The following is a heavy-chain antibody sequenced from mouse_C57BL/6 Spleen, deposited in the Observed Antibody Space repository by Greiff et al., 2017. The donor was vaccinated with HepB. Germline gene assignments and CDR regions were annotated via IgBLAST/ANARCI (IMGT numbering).Heavy chain of an antibody. Sequence: EVKLVESGGGLVQPGGSLSLSCAASGFTFTDYYMSWVRQPPGKALEWLGFIRNKANGYTTEYSASVKGRFTISRDNSQSILYLQMNALRAEDSATYYCARYYYGSSPYWYFDVWGTGTTVTVSS. CDR3: ARYYYGSSPYWYFDV. CDR2: IRNKANGYTT. D-gene: IGHD1-1*01. CDR1: GFTFTDYY. V-gene: IGHV7-3*01. J-gene: IGHJ1*03.